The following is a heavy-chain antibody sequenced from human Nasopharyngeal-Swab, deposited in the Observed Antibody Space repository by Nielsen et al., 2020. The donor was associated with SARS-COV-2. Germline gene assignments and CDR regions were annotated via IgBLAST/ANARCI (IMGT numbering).Heavy chain of an antibody. D-gene: IGHD2-2*01. Sequence: GGSLRLSCAASGFTVSSNYMSWVRQAPGKGLEWVSVIYSGSSAYYADSVKGRFTISRDNSKNTLYLQMNSLRAEDTAVYYCARVPCSSTSCYVGGYGMDVWGQGTTVTVSS. J-gene: IGHJ6*02. CDR1: GFTVSSNY. CDR2: IYSGSSA. V-gene: IGHV3-53*01. CDR3: ARVPCSSTSCYVGGYGMDV.